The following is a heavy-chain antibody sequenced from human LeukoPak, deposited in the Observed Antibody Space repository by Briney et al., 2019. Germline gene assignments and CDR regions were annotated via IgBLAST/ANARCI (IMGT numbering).Heavy chain of an antibody. CDR2: IYYSGST. CDR3: ARDHLPRDGQVSVVVAAPGLDP. Sequence: SETLSLTCTVSGGSISSSSYYWGWIRQPPGKGLEWIGSIYYSGSTYYNPSLKSRVTISVDTSKNQFSLKVSSVTAADTAVYYCARDHLPRDGQVSVVVAAPGLDPWGQGTLVTVSS. CDR1: GGSISSSSYY. V-gene: IGHV4-39*07. D-gene: IGHD2-15*01. J-gene: IGHJ5*02.